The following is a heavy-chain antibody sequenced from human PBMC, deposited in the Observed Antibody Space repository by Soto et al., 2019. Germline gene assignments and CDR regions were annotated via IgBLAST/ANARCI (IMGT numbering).Heavy chain of an antibody. V-gene: IGHV3-33*01. J-gene: IGHJ4*02. Sequence: LGGSLRLSCAASGVVFSNFGMHWVRQAPGKGLEWVGIIWHDWSNKYYADSVEGRFTISRDNSKNTVYLQMNSLRGEDTGIYYCAGFYVAAGAAPLEYWGQGTLVTVSS. CDR2: IWHDWSNK. CDR1: GVVFSNFG. CDR3: AGFYVAAGAAPLEY. D-gene: IGHD1-26*01.